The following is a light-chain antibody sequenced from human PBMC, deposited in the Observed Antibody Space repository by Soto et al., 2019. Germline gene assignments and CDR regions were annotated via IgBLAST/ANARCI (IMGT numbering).Light chain of an antibody. Sequence: DIQMTQSPSSLSSSVGYRVAMTCQASQDITNSLNWYQQKPGKAPNLLIFDASNLDAGVPSRFSGSGSGTYFTFTIHSLQPEDVATYYCQQYDHLSLTFGGGTKVHIK. CDR3: QQYDHLSLT. V-gene: IGKV1-33*01. J-gene: IGKJ4*01. CDR2: DAS. CDR1: QDITNS.